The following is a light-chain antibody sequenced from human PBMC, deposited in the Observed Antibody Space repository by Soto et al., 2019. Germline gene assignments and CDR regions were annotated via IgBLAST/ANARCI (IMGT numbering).Light chain of an antibody. J-gene: IGKJ3*01. V-gene: IGKV2D-29*01. CDR2: EVS. Sequence: DIVMTQTPLSLSVTPGQPASMSCKSNQSLLHSEGRTDLYWYLQKPGQPPQLLIYEVSKRFAGVPDRFSGSGSGTDFTLKISRVEAEDVGVYYCMQSVQSPQTFGPGTRVDIK. CDR1: QSLLHSEGRTD. CDR3: MQSVQSPQT.